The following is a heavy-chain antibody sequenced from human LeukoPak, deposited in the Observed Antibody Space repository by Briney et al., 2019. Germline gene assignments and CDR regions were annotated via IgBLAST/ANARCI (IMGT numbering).Heavy chain of an antibody. V-gene: IGHV1-46*01. CDR3: ARLCREALYSSGWGSSYYFDY. D-gene: IGHD6-19*01. CDR1: GYTITNNY. Sequence: GASVKVSCKASGYTITNNYMHWVRQAPGQGLEWMGVINPSGTGTSYAQKFQGRVTMTTDTSTSTAYMELRSLRSDDTAVYYCARLCREALYSSGWGSSYYFDYWGQGTLVTVSS. CDR2: INPSGTGT. J-gene: IGHJ4*02.